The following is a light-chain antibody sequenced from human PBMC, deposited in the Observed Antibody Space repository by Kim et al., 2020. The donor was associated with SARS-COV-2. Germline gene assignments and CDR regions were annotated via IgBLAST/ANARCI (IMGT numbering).Light chain of an antibody. V-gene: IGKV1-39*01. CDR3: QQSYSTPLT. Sequence: ASVGDRVTITCRASQSISSYLNWYQQKPGKAPKLLIYAASSLQSGVPSRFSGSGAGTDFTLTISSLQPEDFATYYCQQSYSTPLTFGGGTKVDIK. CDR2: AAS. CDR1: QSISSY. J-gene: IGKJ4*01.